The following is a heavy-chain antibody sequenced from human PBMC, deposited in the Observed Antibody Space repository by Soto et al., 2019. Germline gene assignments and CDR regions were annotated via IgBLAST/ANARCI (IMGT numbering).Heavy chain of an antibody. CDR1: GYTFTNYA. V-gene: IGHV1-18*01. J-gene: IGHJ4*02. Sequence: QVQLVQSGAEVKKPGASVKVSCKASGYTFTNYAIAWVQRAPGQGLEWMGWISGHNGITNYAQKLQGRVTMTTDTSTSTTYMEVRSLRSDDTAVYYCARVRSRTFDYWGQGTLVTVSS. CDR3: ARVRSRTFDY. CDR2: ISGHNGIT.